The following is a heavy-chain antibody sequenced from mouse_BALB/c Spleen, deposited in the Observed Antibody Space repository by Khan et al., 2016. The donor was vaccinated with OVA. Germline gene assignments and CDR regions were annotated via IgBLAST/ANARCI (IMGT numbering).Heavy chain of an antibody. V-gene: IGHV1-4*01. D-gene: IGHD2-14*01. J-gene: IGHJ3*01. Sequence: VQLQESGAELARPGASVKMSCKASGYTFTSYTIHWINERPGQGLEWIGYINPSNGYTNYNQKFKDKATLTTDKSSTTVYLQLRSLTSDDAAVYNCIGDGTYHRNGGWFAYWGQGTLVTVSA. CDR1: GYTFTSYT. CDR2: INPSNGYT. CDR3: IGDGTYHRNGGWFAY.